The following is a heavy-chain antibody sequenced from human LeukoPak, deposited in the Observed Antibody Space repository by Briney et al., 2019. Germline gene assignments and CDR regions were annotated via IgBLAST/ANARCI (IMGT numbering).Heavy chain of an antibody. V-gene: IGHV4-59*01. CDR3: ARVDFGAFDI. CDR1: GGSISSYY. CDR2: MYYSGST. Sequence: NSSETLSLTCTVSGGSISSYYWSWIRQPPVKRLEWIGYMYYSGSTNYNPSLKSRVTISVDTSKNQFSLKLSSVTAADTAVYYCARVDFGAFDIWGQGTMVTVSS. D-gene: IGHD4-17*01. J-gene: IGHJ3*02.